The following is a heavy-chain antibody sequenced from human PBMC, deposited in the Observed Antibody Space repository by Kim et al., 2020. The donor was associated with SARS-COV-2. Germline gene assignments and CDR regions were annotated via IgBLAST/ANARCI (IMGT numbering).Heavy chain of an antibody. J-gene: IGHJ2*01. CDR3: ATSIAARRAWYFDL. V-gene: IGHV1-69*13. D-gene: IGHD6-6*01. CDR2: IIPIFGTA. CDR1: GGTFSSYA. Sequence: SVKVSCKASGGTFSSYAISWVRQAPGQGLEWMGGIIPIFGTANYAQKFQGRVTITADESTSTAYMELSSLRSEDTAVYYCATSIAARRAWYFDLWGRGTLVTVSS.